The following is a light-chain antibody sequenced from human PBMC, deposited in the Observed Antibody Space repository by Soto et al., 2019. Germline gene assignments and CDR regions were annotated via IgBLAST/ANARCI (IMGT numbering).Light chain of an antibody. V-gene: IGLV4-69*01. J-gene: IGLJ2*01. Sequence: QSVLTQSPSASASLGASVNLTCTLSRGHSSYAIACHQQQPEKGPRYLMKLSSDGSHSKGDGIPDRFSGSSSGAERYLTISSLQSEDEAYYYCQNWDTGARVVFGGGTKLTVL. CDR2: LSSDGSH. CDR3: QNWDTGARVV. CDR1: RGHSSYA.